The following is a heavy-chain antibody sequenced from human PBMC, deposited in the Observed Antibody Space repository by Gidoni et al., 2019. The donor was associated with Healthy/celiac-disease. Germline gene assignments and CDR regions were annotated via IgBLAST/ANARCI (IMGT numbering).Heavy chain of an antibody. CDR2: IYYSGST. CDR3: ARDPGLGGYYYYGMDV. CDR1: GGSISSGGYY. V-gene: IGHV4-31*03. Sequence: QVQLQESGPGLVKPSQTLSLTCTVSGGSISSGGYYWSWIRQHPGKGLEWIGYIYYSGSTYYNPSLKSRVTISVDTSKNQFSLKLSSVTAADTAVYYCARDPGLGGYYYYGMDVWGQGTTVTVSS. J-gene: IGHJ6*02. D-gene: IGHD2-15*01.